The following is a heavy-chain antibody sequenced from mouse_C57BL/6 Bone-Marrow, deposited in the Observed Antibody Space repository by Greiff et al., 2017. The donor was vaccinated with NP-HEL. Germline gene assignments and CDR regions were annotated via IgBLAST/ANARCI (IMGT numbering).Heavy chain of an antibody. J-gene: IGHJ2*01. CDR2: INPYNGGT. D-gene: IGHD1-1*01. V-gene: IGHV1-19*01. Sequence: EVQLVESGPVLVKPGASVKMSCKASGYTFTDYYMNWVKQSHGKSLEWIGVINPYNGGTSYNQKFKGKATLTVDKSSSTAYMELNSLTSEDSAVYYCARDGSRYYFDYWGQGTTLTVSS. CDR3: ARDGSRYYFDY. CDR1: GYTFTDYY.